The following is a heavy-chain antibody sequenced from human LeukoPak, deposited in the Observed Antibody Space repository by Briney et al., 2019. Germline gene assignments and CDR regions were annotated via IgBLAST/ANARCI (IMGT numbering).Heavy chain of an antibody. D-gene: IGHD5-18*01. CDR3: ARDLADTAMFNYYYYMDV. J-gene: IGHJ6*03. V-gene: IGHV4-4*07. CDR2: IYTNGST. Sequence: SETLSLTCTVSGGSISSYYWSWIRQPAGKGLEWIGRIYTNGSTNYNPSLKSRVTMSVDTSKNQFSLKLSSVTAADTAVYYCARDLADTAMFNYYYYMDVWGKGTTVTVSS. CDR1: GGSISSYY.